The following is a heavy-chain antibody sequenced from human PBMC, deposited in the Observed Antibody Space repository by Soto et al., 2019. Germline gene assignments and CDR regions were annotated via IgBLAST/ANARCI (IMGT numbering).Heavy chain of an antibody. D-gene: IGHD1-26*01. J-gene: IGHJ6*02. CDR1: GYTFTTYA. CDR2: INPASGHT. CDR3: GRSVVGAAGEILYNAMDV. Sequence: ASVKVSCKASGYTFTTYALHWVRQAPGQRPEWMGWINPASGHTKYSKKFQDRVTITRDTSASTGYMELSSLRSEDTAVYYCGRSVVGAAGEILYNAMDVWGQGTTVTVSS. V-gene: IGHV1-3*01.